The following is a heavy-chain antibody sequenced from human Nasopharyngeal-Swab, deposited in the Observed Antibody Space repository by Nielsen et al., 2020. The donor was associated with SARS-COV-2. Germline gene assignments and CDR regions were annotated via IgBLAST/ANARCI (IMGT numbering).Heavy chain of an antibody. D-gene: IGHD1-7*01. V-gene: IGHV4-4*02. CDR3: ARGRRDITGTTGGGWYFDL. CDR2: SYHSGST. Sequence: SETLSLTCAVSGGSISSSNWWSWVRQPPGRGLEWIGGSYHSGSTNYNPSLKSRVTISVDKSKNQFSLKLSSVAAADTAVYYCARGRRDITGTTGGGWYFDLWGRGTLVTVSS. CDR1: GGSISSSNW. J-gene: IGHJ2*01.